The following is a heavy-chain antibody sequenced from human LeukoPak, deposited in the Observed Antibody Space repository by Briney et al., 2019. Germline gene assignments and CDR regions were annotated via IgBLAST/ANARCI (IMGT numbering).Heavy chain of an antibody. D-gene: IGHD6-13*01. V-gene: IGHV1-3*01. CDR3: ASGIAAAYLFDY. Sequence: ASVKVSCKASGYTFTSYAMHWVRQAPGQRLEWMGWINAGNGNTKYSQKFRGRVTITRDTSASTAYMELSSLRSEDTAVYYCASGIAAAYLFDYWGQGTLVTVSS. J-gene: IGHJ4*02. CDR2: INAGNGNT. CDR1: GYTFTSYA.